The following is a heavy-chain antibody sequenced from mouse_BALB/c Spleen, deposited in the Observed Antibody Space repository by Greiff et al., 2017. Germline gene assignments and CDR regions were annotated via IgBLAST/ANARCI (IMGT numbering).Heavy chain of an antibody. CDR1: GFSLTSYG. CDR3: ARFDGYHFYAMDY. V-gene: IGHV2-9*02. CDR2: IWAGGST. Sequence: VQLQESGPGLVAPSQSLSITCTVSGFSLTSYGVHWVRQPPGKGLEWLGVIWAGGSTNYNSALMSRLSISKDNSKSQVFLKMNSLQTDGTAMYYCARFDGYHFYAMDYWGQGTSVTVSS. D-gene: IGHD2-3*01. J-gene: IGHJ4*01.